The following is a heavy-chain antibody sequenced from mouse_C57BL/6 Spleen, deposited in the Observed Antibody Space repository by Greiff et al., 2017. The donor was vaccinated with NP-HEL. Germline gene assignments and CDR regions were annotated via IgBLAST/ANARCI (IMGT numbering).Heavy chain of an antibody. D-gene: IGHD4-1*01. CDR1: GYSFTGYY. V-gene: IGHV1-42*01. J-gene: IGHJ2*01. CDR2: INPSTGGT. Sequence: VHVKQSGPELVKPGASVKISCKASGYSFTGYYMNWVKQSPEKSLEWIGEINPSTGGTTYNQKFKAKATLTVDKSSSTAYMQLKSLTSEDSAVYYCARSPNWEDYFDYWGQGTTLTVSS. CDR3: ARSPNWEDYFDY.